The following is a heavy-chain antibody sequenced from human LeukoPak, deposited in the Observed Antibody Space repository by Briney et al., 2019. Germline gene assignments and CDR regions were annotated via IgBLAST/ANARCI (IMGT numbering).Heavy chain of an antibody. CDR1: GPSISRYY. Sequence: PSETLSLTCTVSGPSISRYYWSWVRQPAGKGLEWLGRIYTSGSTNYNPSLKSRVTMSVDTSKNQFSLKLSSVTAADTAVYYCAREDYYDSSGQLLIDYWGQGTLVTVSS. CDR2: IYTSGST. V-gene: IGHV4-4*07. J-gene: IGHJ4*02. CDR3: AREDYYDSSGQLLIDY. D-gene: IGHD3-22*01.